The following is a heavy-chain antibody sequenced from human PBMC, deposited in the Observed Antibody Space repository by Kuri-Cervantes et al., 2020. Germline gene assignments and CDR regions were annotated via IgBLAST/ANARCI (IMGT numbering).Heavy chain of an antibody. CDR1: DGSFNGYY. CDR3: ARDDWKFNWFDP. CDR2: INHSGST. V-gene: IGHV4-34*01. D-gene: IGHD1-1*01. Sequence: SETLSLTCAVYDGSFNGYYWTWIRQPPGKGLEWIGEINHSGSTNYNPSLKSRVTISLEASKNQFSLKLSSVTAADTAVYYCARDDWKFNWFDPWGQGTLVTVSS. J-gene: IGHJ5*02.